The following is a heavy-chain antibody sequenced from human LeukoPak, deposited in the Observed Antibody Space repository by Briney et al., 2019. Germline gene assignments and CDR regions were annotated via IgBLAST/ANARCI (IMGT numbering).Heavy chain of an antibody. Sequence: ASVKVSCKASGYTFTSYYMHWVRQAPGQGLEWMGIINPSGGSTSYAQTFQGRVTMTRATSTSTVYMELSSLRSEDTAVYYCARSNNYYESSGYYAKTRRDFDYWGQGTLVTVSS. V-gene: IGHV1-46*01. D-gene: IGHD3-22*01. CDR2: INPSGGST. CDR3: ARSNNYYESSGYYAKTRRDFDY. CDR1: GYTFTSYY. J-gene: IGHJ4*02.